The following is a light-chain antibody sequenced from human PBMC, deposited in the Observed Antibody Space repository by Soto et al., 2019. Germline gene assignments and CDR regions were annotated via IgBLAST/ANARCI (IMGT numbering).Light chain of an antibody. CDR2: EVS. Sequence: QSALTQPPSASGSLGQSVTIPCTGTSSDVGRYNYVSWYQQYPGKVPKLVIYEVSKRPSGVPDRFSGSKSGNTASLTVSGLQAEDEADYYCNSYAGGNWVFGGGTKVTV. V-gene: IGLV2-8*01. CDR3: NSYAGGNWV. J-gene: IGLJ3*02. CDR1: SSDVGRYNY.